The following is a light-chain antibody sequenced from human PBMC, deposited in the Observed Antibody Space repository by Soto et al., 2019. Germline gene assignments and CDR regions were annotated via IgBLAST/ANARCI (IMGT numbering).Light chain of an antibody. J-gene: IGKJ1*01. CDR2: AAS. Sequence: DIQMTQSPSSLSASVGDRVTITCRASQSISSYLTWYQQKPGKAPKLLIYAASSLQSGVPTRFSGSRSGTDFPLTIRSLPTEDCATYYCQQSYSTPTFGQGTKVEIK. CDR1: QSISSY. CDR3: QQSYSTPT. V-gene: IGKV1-39*01.